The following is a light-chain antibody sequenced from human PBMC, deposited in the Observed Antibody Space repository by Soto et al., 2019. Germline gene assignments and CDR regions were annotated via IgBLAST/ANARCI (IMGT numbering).Light chain of an antibody. V-gene: IGLV4-69*01. Sequence: QPVLTQSPSASASLGASVKLTCTLSSGHSSYAIAWHQQQPEKGPRYLMKLNCDGSHSKGDGIPDRFSGSSSGAERYLIISSLQSEDEADYYCQTWGTGIHVFGTGTKLTVL. CDR3: QTWGTGIHV. J-gene: IGLJ1*01. CDR1: SGHSSYA. CDR2: LNCDGSH.